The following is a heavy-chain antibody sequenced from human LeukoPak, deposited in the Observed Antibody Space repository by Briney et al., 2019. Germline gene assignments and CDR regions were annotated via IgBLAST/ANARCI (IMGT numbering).Heavy chain of an antibody. CDR1: GFTFSNYA. CDR2: INPSGGST. CDR3: AKAVSHSYFDF. J-gene: IGHJ4*02. D-gene: IGHD6-19*01. Sequence: GGSLRLSCAASGFTFSNYAMNWVRQAPGRGLEWVSAINPSGGSTYYADSVKGRFTISRDNSKNTLYLQMNRLRAEDTALYFCAKAVSHSYFDFWGQGTLVTVSA. V-gene: IGHV3-23*01.